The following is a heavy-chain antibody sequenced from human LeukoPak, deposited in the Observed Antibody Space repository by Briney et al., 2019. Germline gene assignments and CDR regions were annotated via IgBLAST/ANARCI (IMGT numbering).Heavy chain of an antibody. V-gene: IGHV3-73*01. CDR3: TRHAVGASGY. CDR2: IRSKANSYAT. CDR1: GFTFSGSA. D-gene: IGHD1-26*01. Sequence: GGSLRLSCAASGFTFSGSAMHWVRQASGKGLEWVGRIRSKANSYATAYAASVKGRFTISRDDSKNTAYLQMKSLKTEDTAVYYCTRHAVGASGYWGQGTLVTVSS. J-gene: IGHJ4*02.